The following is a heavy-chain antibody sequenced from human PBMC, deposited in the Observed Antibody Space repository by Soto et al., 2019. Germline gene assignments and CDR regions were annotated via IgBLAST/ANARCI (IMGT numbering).Heavy chain of an antibody. CDR1: GFSFSDYY. D-gene: IGHD3-22*01. CDR3: ARYSFGYADV. CDR2: MSSSGRTI. V-gene: IGHV3-11*01. Sequence: QVHLVESGGGLVKPGGSLRLSCAASGFSFSDYYMTWIRQAPGKGLEWVSYMSSSGRTIYYADSVKGRFTISRDNAKSSLYLQMNGLRVEDTAAYYCARYSFGYADVWGQGTTVTVSS. J-gene: IGHJ6*02.